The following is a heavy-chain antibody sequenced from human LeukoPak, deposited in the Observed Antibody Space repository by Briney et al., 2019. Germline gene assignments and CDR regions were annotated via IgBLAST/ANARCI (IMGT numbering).Heavy chain of an antibody. CDR2: ISSSSSFI. Sequence: GGSLRLSCAASGFTFSTYSMNWVRQAPGKGLEWVSSISSSSSFIYYADSVEGRFTISRDNAKNSVYLQMNSLRAEDTAVYYCARDSPLSFDIWGQGTMVTVSS. J-gene: IGHJ3*02. CDR1: GFTFSTYS. V-gene: IGHV3-21*01. CDR3: ARDSPLSFDI.